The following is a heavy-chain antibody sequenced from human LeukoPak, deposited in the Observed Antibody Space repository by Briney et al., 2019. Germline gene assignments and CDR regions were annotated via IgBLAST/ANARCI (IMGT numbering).Heavy chain of an antibody. CDR2: INPNSGGT. CDR1: GYTFTGYY. CDR3: VRDRGELPHSHFDY. Sequence: ASVKVSCKASGYTFTGYYMHWVRQAPGQGLEWMGWINPNSGGTNYAQKFQGRVTMTTDTSTNTAYMELRSLRSDDTAVYYCVRDRGELPHSHFDYWGQGSLVTVSS. D-gene: IGHD1-26*01. J-gene: IGHJ4*02. V-gene: IGHV1-2*02.